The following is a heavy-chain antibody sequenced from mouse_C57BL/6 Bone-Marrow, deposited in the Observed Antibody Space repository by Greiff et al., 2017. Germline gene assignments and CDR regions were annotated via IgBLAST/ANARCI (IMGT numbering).Heavy chain of an antibody. CDR2: ISSGGDYI. CDR3: TRDNYGSIFYWYFDV. V-gene: IGHV5-9-1*02. D-gene: IGHD1-1*01. CDR1: GFTFSSYA. Sequence: EVKLVESGEGLVKPGGSLKLSCAASGFTFSSYAMSWVRQTPEKRLEWVAYISSGGDYIYYADTVKGRFTISRDNARNTLYLQMSSLKSEDTAMYYCTRDNYGSIFYWYFDVWGRGTTVTVSS. J-gene: IGHJ1*03.